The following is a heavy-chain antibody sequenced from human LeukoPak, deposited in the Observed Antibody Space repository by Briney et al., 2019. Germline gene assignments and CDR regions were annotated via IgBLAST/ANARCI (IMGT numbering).Heavy chain of an antibody. J-gene: IGHJ4*02. CDR3: ARGVGIMITFGGGYYFDY. Sequence: SETLSLTCTVSGGSISSSSYYWGWIRQPPGKGLEWIGSIYYSGSTYYNPSLKSRVTISVDTSKNQFSLKLSSVTAADTAVYYCARGVGIMITFGGGYYFDYWGQGTLVTVSS. CDR1: GGSISSSSYY. D-gene: IGHD3-16*01. CDR2: IYYSGST. V-gene: IGHV4-39*07.